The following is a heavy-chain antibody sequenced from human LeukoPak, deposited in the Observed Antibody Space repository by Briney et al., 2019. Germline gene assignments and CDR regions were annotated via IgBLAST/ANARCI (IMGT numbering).Heavy chain of an antibody. CDR2: VSHEGSSK. D-gene: IGHD6-19*01. CDR1: GYPFSGSD. CDR3: AKTTGGWPRFFDH. J-gene: IGHJ4*02. Sequence: GGSLRLSCAASGYPFSGSDIRWVRQAPGKGLEWVAFVSHEGSSKFYAESVKGRFGISRDNSKSTTYLQMNGLRADDTTVYYCAKTTGGWPRFFDHWGQGTLVAVSS. V-gene: IGHV3-30*18.